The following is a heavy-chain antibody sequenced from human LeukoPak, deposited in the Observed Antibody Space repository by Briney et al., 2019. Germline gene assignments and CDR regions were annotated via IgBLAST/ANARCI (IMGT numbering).Heavy chain of an antibody. J-gene: IGHJ4*02. CDR1: GFTVSSNY. CDR2: IYSGGST. CDR3: ARLVRSYQLLLDY. V-gene: IGHV3-53*01. Sequence: GGSLRLSCAASGFTVSSNYMSWVRQAPGKGLEWVSVIYSGGSTYYADSVKGRFTISRDNSKNTLYLQMNSLRAEDTAVYYCARLVRSYQLLLDYWGQGTLVTVSS. D-gene: IGHD2-2*01.